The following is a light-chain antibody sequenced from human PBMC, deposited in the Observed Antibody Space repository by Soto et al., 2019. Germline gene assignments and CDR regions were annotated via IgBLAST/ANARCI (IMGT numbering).Light chain of an antibody. CDR3: QEYTTYSRT. CDR2: DAS. CDR1: QSISSW. V-gene: IGKV1-5*01. J-gene: IGKJ1*01. Sequence: DIQMTQSPSTLSASVGDRVTITCRASQSISSWLAWYQQKPGKAPKVLIYDASTLESGVPSRFSVGGSGTEFTLAITCLQPDYFATYYCQEYTTYSRTFGQGTKVEVK.